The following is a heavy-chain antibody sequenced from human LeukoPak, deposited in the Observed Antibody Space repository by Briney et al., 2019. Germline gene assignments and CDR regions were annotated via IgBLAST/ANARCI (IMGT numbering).Heavy chain of an antibody. V-gene: IGHV1-2*02. CDR2: INPNSGGT. D-gene: IGHD6-13*01. J-gene: IGHJ4*02. Sequence: EASVKASCKASGYTFTGYYMHWVRQAPGQGLERMGWINPNSGGTNYAQKFQGRVTMTRDTSISTAYMELSRLRSDDTAVYYCARGGGIAAAGTDYWGQGTLVTVSS. CDR3: ARGGGIAAAGTDY. CDR1: GYTFTGYY.